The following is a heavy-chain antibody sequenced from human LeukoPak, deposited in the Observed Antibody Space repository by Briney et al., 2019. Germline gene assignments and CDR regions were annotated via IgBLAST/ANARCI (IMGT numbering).Heavy chain of an antibody. J-gene: IGHJ5*02. CDR3: YCGPNIFVVQAAMGLYDP. D-gene: IGHD2-2*01. Sequence: SETLSLTCAVSSGSFFGYYWRLIVQPPGKGLEWIGEINHSGSTNYNPSLKSLVTISVDTSKNQISLKLSSETAADTAAYYCYCGPNIFVVQAAMGLYDPWGQGTLVTVSS. CDR2: INHSGST. CDR1: SGSFFGYY. V-gene: IGHV4-34*01.